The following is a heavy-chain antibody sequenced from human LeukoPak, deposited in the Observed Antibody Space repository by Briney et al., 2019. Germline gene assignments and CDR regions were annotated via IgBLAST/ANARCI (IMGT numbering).Heavy chain of an antibody. CDR2: INHSGST. CDR3: ARDRRLATYYDFWSGPNNWFDP. CDR1: GGSFSGYY. V-gene: IGHV4-34*01. J-gene: IGHJ5*02. Sequence: SETLSLTCAVYGGSFSGYYWSWIRQPPGKGLEWIGEINHSGSTNYNPSLKSRVTISVDTSKNQFSLKLSSVTAADTAVYYCARDRRLATYYDFWSGPNNWFDPWGQGTLVTVSS. D-gene: IGHD3-3*01.